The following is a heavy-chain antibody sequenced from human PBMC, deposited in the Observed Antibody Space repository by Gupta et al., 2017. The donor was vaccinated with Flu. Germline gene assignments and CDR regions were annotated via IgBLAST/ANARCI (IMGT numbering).Heavy chain of an antibody. V-gene: IGHV1-2*02. J-gene: IGHJ6*02. D-gene: IGHD2-2*01. CDR1: GYTFTGYY. CDR2: INPNSGGT. Sequence: QVQLVQSGAEVKKPGASVKVSCKASGYTFTGYYMHWVRQAPGQGLEWMGWINPNSGGTNYAQKCQGRVTMTRDTAISTAYMELSRLRSDDTAVYYCARDPLVPAAIWGDFDPYYYYYGMDVWGQGTTVTVSS. CDR3: ARDPLVPAAIWGDFDPYYYYYGMDV.